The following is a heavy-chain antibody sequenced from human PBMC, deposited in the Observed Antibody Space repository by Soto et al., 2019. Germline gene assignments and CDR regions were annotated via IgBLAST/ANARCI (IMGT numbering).Heavy chain of an antibody. Sequence: QVHLQESGPGLVKPSETLSLTCAVSGDSIKTETWWSWLRQLPGTGLEWIGEIKHTGDANANPALRSPASTSLDRTKNQSFPNLRSVSAADTAVYFSAREGRLHSFDSWGQGTLVTVSS. J-gene: IGHJ5*01. CDR3: AREGRLHSFDS. CDR1: GDSIKTETW. V-gene: IGHV4-4*02. CDR2: IKHTGDA.